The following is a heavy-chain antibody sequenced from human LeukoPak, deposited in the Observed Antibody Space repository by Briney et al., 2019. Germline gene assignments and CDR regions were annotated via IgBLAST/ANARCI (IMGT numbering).Heavy chain of an antibody. Sequence: GGSLRLSCAASGFTFDDYAMHWVRQAPGKGLEWVSGISWDSGSIGYADSVKGRFTISRDNAKNSLYLQMNSLRAEDTAVYYCARDAPGPYGGPFNDAFDIWGQGTMVTVSS. D-gene: IGHD4-23*01. CDR1: GFTFDDYA. J-gene: IGHJ3*02. CDR3: ARDAPGPYGGPFNDAFDI. CDR2: ISWDSGSI. V-gene: IGHV3-9*01.